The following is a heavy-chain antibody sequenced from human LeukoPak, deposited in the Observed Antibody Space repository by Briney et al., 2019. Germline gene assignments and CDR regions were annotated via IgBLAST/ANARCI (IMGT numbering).Heavy chain of an antibody. CDR3: ARDYEVAGTIFDY. D-gene: IGHD6-19*01. J-gene: IGHJ4*02. CDR1: GFTFSNAW. CDR2: IKSKTDGGTT. Sequence: GGSLRLSCAASGFTFSNAWMSWVRQAPGKGLEWVGRIKSKTDGGTTDYAAPVKGRFTISRDDSKNTLYLQMNSLKTEDTAVYYCARDYEVAGTIFDYWGQGTLVTVSS. V-gene: IGHV3-15*01.